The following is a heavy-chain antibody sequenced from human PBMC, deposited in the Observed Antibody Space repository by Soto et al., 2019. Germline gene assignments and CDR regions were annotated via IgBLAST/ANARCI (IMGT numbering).Heavy chain of an antibody. J-gene: IGHJ2*01. CDR1: GFTMSSHW. Sequence: GGSLSLSCAASGFTMSSHWMIWVRQAPGKGLEWVANIKQDGSEKYYVDSVKGRFTISRDNAKNSLYLQMNSLRAEDTAVYYCARSTTVTTPQVYWYFDLWGRGTLITVS. CDR3: ARSTTVTTPQVYWYFDL. CDR2: IKQDGSEK. V-gene: IGHV3-7*01. D-gene: IGHD4-17*01.